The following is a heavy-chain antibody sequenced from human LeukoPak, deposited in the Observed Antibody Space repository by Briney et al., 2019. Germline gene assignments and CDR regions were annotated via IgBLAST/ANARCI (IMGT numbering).Heavy chain of an antibody. D-gene: IGHD1-26*01. CDR3: ARDPWYSGSYDFDY. V-gene: IGHV1-18*01. CDR2: ISAYNGKT. J-gene: IGHJ4*02. Sequence: ASVTVSCKASGYTFTSYGMSWVRQAPGQGLEWMGWISAYNGKTNYAQKLQSRVTMTTHTSTSTAYMELRSLRSDDTAVYYCARDPWYSGSYDFDYWGQGTLVSVSS. CDR1: GYTFTSYG.